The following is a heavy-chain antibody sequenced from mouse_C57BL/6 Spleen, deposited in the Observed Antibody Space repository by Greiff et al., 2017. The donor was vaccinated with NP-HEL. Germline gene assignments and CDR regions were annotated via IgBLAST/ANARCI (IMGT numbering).Heavy chain of an antibody. Sequence: EVKLMESGGGLVKPGGSLKLSCAASGFTFSDYGMHWVRQAPEKGLEWVAYISSGSSTIYYADTVKGRFTISRDNAKNTLFLQMTSLRSEDTAMYYCARRLAHYYAMDYCGQGTSVTVSS. CDR1: GFTFSDYG. J-gene: IGHJ4*01. CDR2: ISSGSSTI. D-gene: IGHD4-1*01. CDR3: ARRLAHYYAMDY. V-gene: IGHV5-17*01.